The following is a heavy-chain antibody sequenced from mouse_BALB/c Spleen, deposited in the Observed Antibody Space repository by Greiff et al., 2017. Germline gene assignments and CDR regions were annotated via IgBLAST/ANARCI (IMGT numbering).Heavy chain of an antibody. D-gene: IGHD2-4*01. CDR3: ARPYDSYAMDY. Sequence: VKLMESGAELVRPGTSVKVSCKASGYAFTNYLIEWVKQRPGQGLEWIGVINPGSGGTNYNEKFKGKATLTADKSSSTAYMRLSSLTSDDSAVYFCARPYDSYAMDYWGQGTSVTVSS. CDR1: GYAFTNYL. V-gene: IGHV1-54*01. J-gene: IGHJ4*01. CDR2: INPGSGGT.